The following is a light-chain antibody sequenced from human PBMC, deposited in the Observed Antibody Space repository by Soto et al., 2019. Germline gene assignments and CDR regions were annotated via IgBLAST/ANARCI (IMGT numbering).Light chain of an antibody. CDR3: QQRSNWPRIT. CDR2: DAS. J-gene: IGKJ5*01. Sequence: EIMLPQSPATVALSPGERSPLSGRARQSVSSKLAWYQQKPGQAPRLLIYDASNRATGIPARFSGSGSGTDFTLTISSLEPEDLALYYCQQRSNWPRITVGQGTRLEIK. V-gene: IGKV3-11*01. CDR1: QSVSSK.